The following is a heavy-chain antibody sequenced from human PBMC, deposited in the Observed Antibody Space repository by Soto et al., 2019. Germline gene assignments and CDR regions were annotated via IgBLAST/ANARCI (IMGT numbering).Heavy chain of an antibody. Sequence: QVQLVESGGGVVQPGRSLRLSCAASGFTFSSYGRHWVRQAPGKGLEWVAVISYDGSNKYYADSVKGRFTISRDNTKNTLYLQMNSLRAEDTAVYYCAKEAAVAGDYFDYWGQGTLVTVSS. V-gene: IGHV3-30*18. CDR1: GFTFSSYG. J-gene: IGHJ4*02. D-gene: IGHD6-19*01. CDR3: AKEAAVAGDYFDY. CDR2: ISYDGSNK.